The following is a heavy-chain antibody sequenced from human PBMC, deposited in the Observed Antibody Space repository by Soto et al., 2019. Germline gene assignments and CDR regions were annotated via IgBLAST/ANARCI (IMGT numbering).Heavy chain of an antibody. CDR3: GRDTDLDIVVVVGASH. V-gene: IGHV3-7*01. CDR1: GFTFSSYW. J-gene: IGHJ1*01. D-gene: IGHD2-15*01. CDR2: IKQDGSEK. Sequence: GGSLRLSCAASGFTFSSYWMSWVRQAPGKGLEWVANIKQDGSEKYYVDSVKGRFTISRDNAKNSLYLQMNSLRAEGTAVYYCGRDTDLDIVVVVGASHWGQGTLVTVSS.